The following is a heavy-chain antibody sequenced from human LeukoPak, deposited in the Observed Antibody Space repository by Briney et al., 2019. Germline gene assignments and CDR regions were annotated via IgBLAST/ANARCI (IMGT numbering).Heavy chain of an antibody. CDR2: IYTSGST. CDR1: GGSISSYY. Sequence: SETLSLTCTVSGGSISSYYWSWIRQPAGKGLEWIGRIYTSGSTNYNPSLKSRVTMSVDTSKNQFSLKLSSVTAADTAVYYCARDLKVMGTYYYDSRPSMDAFDIWGQGTMVTVSS. D-gene: IGHD3-22*01. V-gene: IGHV4-4*07. J-gene: IGHJ3*02. CDR3: ARDLKVMGTYYYDSRPSMDAFDI.